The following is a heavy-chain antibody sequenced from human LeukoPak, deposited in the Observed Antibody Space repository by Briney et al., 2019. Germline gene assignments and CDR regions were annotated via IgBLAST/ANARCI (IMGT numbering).Heavy chain of an antibody. Sequence: GGSLRLSCAASGFTFSIYDIHWVRQAPGKGLEWVAFIRYDGSLKYYADSVKGRFTISRDNSKNTLYLQMNSLRAEDTAVYYCARKSHIVVVPALPDYWGQGTLITVSS. D-gene: IGHD2-2*01. J-gene: IGHJ4*02. CDR2: IRYDGSLK. CDR1: GFTFSIYD. V-gene: IGHV3-30*02. CDR3: ARKSHIVVVPALPDY.